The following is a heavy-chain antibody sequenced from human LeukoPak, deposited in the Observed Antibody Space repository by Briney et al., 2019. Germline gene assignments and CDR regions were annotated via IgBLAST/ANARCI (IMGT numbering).Heavy chain of an antibody. CDR3: ARAKRYFDWSDSLYFDY. V-gene: IGHV4-30-4*01. J-gene: IGHJ4*02. Sequence: SETLSLTCTVSGGSISSGDYYWSWIRQPPGKGLEWIGYIYYSGSTYYNPSLKSRVTISVDTSKNQFSLKLSSVTAADTAVYYCARAKRYFDWSDSLYFDYWGQGTLVTVSS. CDR1: GGSISSGDYY. D-gene: IGHD3-9*01. CDR2: IYYSGST.